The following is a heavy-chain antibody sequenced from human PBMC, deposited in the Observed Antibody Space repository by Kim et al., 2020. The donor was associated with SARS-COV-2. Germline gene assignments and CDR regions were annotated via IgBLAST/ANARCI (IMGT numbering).Heavy chain of an antibody. CDR2: GTP. Sequence: GTPNDAQKFRGNTTIAEDESTSTAYMELSSLRSEDTAVYYCARGAGYSSLGFDYWGQGTLVTVSS. D-gene: IGHD6-6*01. V-gene: IGHV1-69*01. J-gene: IGHJ4*02. CDR3: ARGAGYSSLGFDY.